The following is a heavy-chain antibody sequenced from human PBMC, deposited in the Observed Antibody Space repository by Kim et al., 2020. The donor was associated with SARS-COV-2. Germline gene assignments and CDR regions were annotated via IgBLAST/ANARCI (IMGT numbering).Heavy chain of an antibody. CDR2: IGDYSRFI. J-gene: IGHJ4*02. V-gene: IGHV3-21*01. CDR3: ARDSFAGTSPPADY. D-gene: IGHD1-1*01. Sequence: GGSLRLSCAASGFSFTSYTMNWVRQAPGKGLEWISTIGDYSRFIYYADSVKGRFTISRDDAKNSLYLQMNSLRAEDTAVYYCARDSFAGTSPPADYWGQGTLLTVSS. CDR1: GFSFTSYT.